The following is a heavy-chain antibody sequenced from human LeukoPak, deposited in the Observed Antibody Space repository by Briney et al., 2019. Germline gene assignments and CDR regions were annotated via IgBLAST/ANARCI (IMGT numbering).Heavy chain of an antibody. D-gene: IGHD3-22*01. Sequence: PGGSLRLSCAASGFTFSSYSMNRVRQAPGKGLEWVSSISSSSYIYYADSVKGRFTISRDNAKNSLYLQMNSLRAEDTAVYYCAREPYDSSGLDYWGQGTLVTVSS. CDR3: AREPYDSSGLDY. CDR1: GFTFSSYS. J-gene: IGHJ4*02. V-gene: IGHV3-21*01. CDR2: ISSSSYI.